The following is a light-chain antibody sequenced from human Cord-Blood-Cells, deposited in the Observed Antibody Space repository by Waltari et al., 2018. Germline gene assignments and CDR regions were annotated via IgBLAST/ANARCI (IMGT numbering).Light chain of an antibody. Sequence: ELVLTQSPATLSLSPGERATLSCRASQSVSSYLAWYQQKPGPAPRLLIYDASNRATGIPARFSGSGSGTDFTLTISSLEPEDFAVYYCQQHLTFGGGTKVEIK. J-gene: IGKJ4*01. CDR2: DAS. CDR3: QQHLT. CDR1: QSVSSY. V-gene: IGKV3-11*01.